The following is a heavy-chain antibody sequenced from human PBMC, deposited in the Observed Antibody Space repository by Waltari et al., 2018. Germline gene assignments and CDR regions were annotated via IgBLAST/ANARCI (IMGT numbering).Heavy chain of an antibody. V-gene: IGHV3-7*04. Sequence: EVQLVESGGGLVQPGGSLRLSCAASGLTFSNFWMSWARQAPGKGLEWVANINQDGSGEYYVDSVKGRFTISRDNAKNSLYLQMNSLRVEDTAVYYCQRGDYWGQGTLVTVSS. CDR3: QRGDY. CDR2: INQDGSGE. CDR1: GLTFSNFW. J-gene: IGHJ4*02.